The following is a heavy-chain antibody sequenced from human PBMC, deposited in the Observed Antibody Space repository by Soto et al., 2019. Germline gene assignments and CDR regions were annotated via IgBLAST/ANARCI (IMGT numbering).Heavy chain of an antibody. Sequence: QVQVVQSGAEVKKPGSSVKVSCKVSGGIFTNKAISWVRQAPGQGLEWLGGVIPLFDTAYYAQIFRGRLRISADGATTTAYMELSGLTSAETAVYFCATGGHNDGYNFYHGMDVWGQGTTVTVS. J-gene: IGHJ6*02. V-gene: IGHV1-69*01. CDR3: ATGGHNDGYNFYHGMDV. CDR1: GGIFTNKA. D-gene: IGHD5-18*01. CDR2: VIPLFDTA.